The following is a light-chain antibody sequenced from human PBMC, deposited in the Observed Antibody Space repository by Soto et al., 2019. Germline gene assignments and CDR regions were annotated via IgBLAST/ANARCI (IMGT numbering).Light chain of an antibody. CDR3: QQRSNWPVT. Sequence: EIVLTQSPGTLSLSPGERATLSRRASQSVSSYLAWYQQKPGQAPRLLIYDASTRATGISARFSGSGSGTDFTLTISSLEPEDFAVYYCQQRSNWPVTFGQGTKV. V-gene: IGKV3-11*01. J-gene: IGKJ1*01. CDR2: DAS. CDR1: QSVSSY.